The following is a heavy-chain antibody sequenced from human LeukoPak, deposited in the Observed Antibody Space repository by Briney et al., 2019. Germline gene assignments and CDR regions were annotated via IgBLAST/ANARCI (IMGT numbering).Heavy chain of an antibody. CDR2: IYYSGST. D-gene: IGHD5-24*01. V-gene: IGHV4-59*08. J-gene: IGHJ4*02. Sequence: SETLSLTCTVSGGSIRSYYWSWIWQPPGKGLEWIGYIYYSGSTNYNPSLKSRVTISVDTSKNQFSLKLTSVTAADTAVYYCARGDGYNYVDYFDYWGQGTLVTVSS. CDR1: GGSIRSYY. CDR3: ARGDGYNYVDYFDY.